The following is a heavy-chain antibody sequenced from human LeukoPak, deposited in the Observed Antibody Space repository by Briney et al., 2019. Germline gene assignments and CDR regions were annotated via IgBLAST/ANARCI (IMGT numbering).Heavy chain of an antibody. V-gene: IGHV3-30*18. CDR3: AKDGRSTI. Sequence: PGRPLRLSCAASGFTFSSYGMHWVRQAPGKGLEWVAVISYDGSNKYYADSVKGRFTITRDNSKNTLYLQMNSLRAEGTAVYYCAKDGRSTIWGQGTMVTVSS. D-gene: IGHD2-2*01. CDR2: ISYDGSNK. J-gene: IGHJ3*02. CDR1: GFTFSSYG.